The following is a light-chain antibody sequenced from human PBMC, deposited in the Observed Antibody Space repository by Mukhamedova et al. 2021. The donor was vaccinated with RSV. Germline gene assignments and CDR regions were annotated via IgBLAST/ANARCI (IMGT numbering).Light chain of an antibody. V-gene: IGLV4-60*03. CDR2: LEGTGSY. Sequence: GKAPRYLMKLEGTGSYSKGSGVPDRFSGSKSGADHYLSISNLQSEDEADYYCETWDRNTHVFGGGTKLNVL. J-gene: IGLJ2*01. CDR3: ETWDRNTHV.